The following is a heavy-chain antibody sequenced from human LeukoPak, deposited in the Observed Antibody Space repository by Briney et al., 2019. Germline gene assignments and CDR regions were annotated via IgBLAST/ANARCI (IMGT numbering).Heavy chain of an antibody. V-gene: IGHV4-59*02. Sequence: GSLRLPCTVSGFTVSSNSMSWVRQAPGKGLECVGYIYYSGTTTYNPSLKSRVTISVDTSKNQFSLKLTSVTAADTAVYYCARQTGSGLFILPGGQGTLVTVSS. D-gene: IGHD3/OR15-3a*01. CDR1: GFTVSSNS. J-gene: IGHJ4*02. CDR2: IYYSGTT. CDR3: ARQTGSGLFILP.